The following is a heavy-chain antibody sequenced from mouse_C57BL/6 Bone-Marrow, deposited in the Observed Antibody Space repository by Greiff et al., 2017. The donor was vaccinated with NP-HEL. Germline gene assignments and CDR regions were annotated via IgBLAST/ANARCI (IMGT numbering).Heavy chain of an antibody. Sequence: QVQLKQPGAELVKPGASVKLSCKASGYTFTNYWMHWVKQRPGRGLEWIGRFDPNSGGTKYNEKFKSKATLTVDKPSSTGYMQLSSLTSEDSAVYYCARYYYGGGYFDYWGQGTTLTVSS. D-gene: IGHD1-1*01. J-gene: IGHJ2*01. CDR2: FDPNSGGT. CDR1: GYTFTNYW. V-gene: IGHV1-72*01. CDR3: ARYYYGGGYFDY.